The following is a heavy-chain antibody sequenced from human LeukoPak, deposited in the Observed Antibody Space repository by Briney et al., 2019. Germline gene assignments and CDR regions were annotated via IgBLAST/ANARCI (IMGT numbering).Heavy chain of an antibody. V-gene: IGHV5-10-1*01. CDR3: ARSPPPMVRGVIRAFDI. CDR2: IDPSDSYT. Sequence: GESLKISCKGSGYGFYAYWIGWLRQMPGKGLEWMGRIDPSDSYTNYSPSFQGHVTISADKSISTAYLQWSSLKASDTAMYYCARSPPPMVRGVIRAFDIWGQGTMVTVSS. CDR1: GYGFYAYW. D-gene: IGHD3-10*01. J-gene: IGHJ3*02.